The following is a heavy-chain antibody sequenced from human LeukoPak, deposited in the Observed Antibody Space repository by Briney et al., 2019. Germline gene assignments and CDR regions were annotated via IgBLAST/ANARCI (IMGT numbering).Heavy chain of an antibody. CDR1: VGSLSGYY. V-gene: IGHV4-34*01. J-gene: IGHJ6*03. D-gene: IGHD3-10*01. CDR3: ARGYYGSGSHCCHMDV. Sequence: PSETLSLTCAVYVGSLSGYYWSWICQPPGKGLEWIGEINHSGSTNYNSSLKSRVTISVDTSKNQFSLKLSSVTAADTAVYYCARGYYGSGSHCCHMDVWGKGTTITVS. CDR2: INHSGST.